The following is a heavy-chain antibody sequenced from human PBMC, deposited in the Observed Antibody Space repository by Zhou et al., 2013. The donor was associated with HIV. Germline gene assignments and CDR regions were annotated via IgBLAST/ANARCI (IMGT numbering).Heavy chain of an antibody. CDR3: ARVWRGIAVAGTGRYFDY. CDR1: GGTFTSYY. D-gene: IGHD6-19*01. V-gene: IGHV1-46*01. J-gene: IGHJ4*02. Sequence: QVQLVQSGAEVKKPGSSVKVSCKASGGTFTSYYMHWVRQAPGQGLEWMGIINPSGGSTSYAQKFQGRVTMTRDTSTSTVYMELSSLRSEDTAVYYCARVWRGIAVAGTGRYFDYWGQGTLVTVSS. CDR2: INPSGGST.